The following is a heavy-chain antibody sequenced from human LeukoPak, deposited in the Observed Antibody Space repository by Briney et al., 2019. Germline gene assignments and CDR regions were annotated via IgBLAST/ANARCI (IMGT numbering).Heavy chain of an antibody. J-gene: IGHJ4*02. CDR1: GNYW. CDR3: VSFYETY. Sequence: GRSLRLSCAASGNYWMHWVRQAPGKGLVWVSHINSDGSWTSYADSVKGRFTISKDNAKNTVYLQMNSLRAEDTAVYYCVSFYETYWGRGTLVTVSS. D-gene: IGHD2/OR15-2a*01. V-gene: IGHV3-74*01. CDR2: INSDGSWT.